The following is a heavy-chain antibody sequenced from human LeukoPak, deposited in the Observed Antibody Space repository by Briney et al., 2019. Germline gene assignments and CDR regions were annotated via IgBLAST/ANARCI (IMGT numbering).Heavy chain of an antibody. CDR2: IYTSGST. J-gene: IGHJ6*04. CDR1: GGSISSGSYY. D-gene: IGHD2/OR15-2a*01. Sequence: SETLSLTCTVSGGSISSGSYYWSWIRQPAGKGLEWIGRIYTSGSTNYNPSLKSRVTISVDTSKNQFSLKLSSVTAADTAVYYCARDLSHSDVWGKGTTVTVSS. V-gene: IGHV4-61*02. CDR3: ARDLSHSDV.